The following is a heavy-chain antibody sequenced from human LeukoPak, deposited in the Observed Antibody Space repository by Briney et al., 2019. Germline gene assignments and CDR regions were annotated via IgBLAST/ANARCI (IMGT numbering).Heavy chain of an antibody. V-gene: IGHV1-2*02. D-gene: IGHD1-26*01. J-gene: IGHJ4*02. CDR1: GYTFTGYY. CDR2: INPNSGGT. CDR3: ARDQWELLPLDY. Sequence: ASVKVSCKASGYTFTGYYMHWVRQAPGQGLEWMGWINPNSGGTNYAQKFQGRVTMTRDTSISTAYMELSRLRSDDTAVYSCARDQWELLPLDYWGQGTLVTVSS.